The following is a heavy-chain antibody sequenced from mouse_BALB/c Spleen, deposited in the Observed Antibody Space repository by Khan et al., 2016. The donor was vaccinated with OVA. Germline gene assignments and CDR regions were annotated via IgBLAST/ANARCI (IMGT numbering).Heavy chain of an antibody. Sequence: QVQLKQSGPGLVQPSQSLSITCTVSGFSLTNYGIHWVRQSPGKGLEWLGLIWSGGSTDYNAAFISRLSISKDNSKSQVFFKMNSLQTNDTAIYYCARRDYDYGRGAWFPYWGQGTLVTVSA. CDR2: IWSGGST. V-gene: IGHV2-2*02. CDR1: GFSLTNYG. CDR3: ARRDYDYGRGAWFPY. D-gene: IGHD1-1*01. J-gene: IGHJ3*01.